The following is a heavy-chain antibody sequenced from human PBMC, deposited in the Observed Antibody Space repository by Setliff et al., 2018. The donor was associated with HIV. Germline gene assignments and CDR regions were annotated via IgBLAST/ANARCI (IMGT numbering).Heavy chain of an antibody. CDR1: GGTFSGYA. V-gene: IGHV1-69*13. CDR2: IIPIFGTA. Sequence: SVKVSCKASGGTFSGYAISWVRQAPGQGLELMGGIIPIFGTANYAQKFQGRVTITADESTSTAYMELSSLRSEDTAVYYCARGEKRFLEWLPLDYYYYYYMDVWGQGTLVT. D-gene: IGHD3-3*01. J-gene: IGHJ6*03. CDR3: ARGEKRFLEWLPLDYYYYYYMDV.